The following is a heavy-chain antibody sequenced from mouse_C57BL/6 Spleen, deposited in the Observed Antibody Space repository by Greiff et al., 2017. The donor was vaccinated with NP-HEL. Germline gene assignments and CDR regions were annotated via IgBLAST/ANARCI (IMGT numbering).Heavy chain of an antibody. Sequence: QVQLKQPGAELVMPGASVKLSCKASGYTFTSYWMHWVKQRPGQGLEWIGEIDPSDSYTNYNQKFKGKSTLTVDKSSSTAYMQLSSLTSEDSAVYYCARGTWAYWGQGTLVTVSA. V-gene: IGHV1-69*01. D-gene: IGHD3-3*01. CDR2: IDPSDSYT. J-gene: IGHJ3*01. CDR1: GYTFTSYW. CDR3: ARGTWAY.